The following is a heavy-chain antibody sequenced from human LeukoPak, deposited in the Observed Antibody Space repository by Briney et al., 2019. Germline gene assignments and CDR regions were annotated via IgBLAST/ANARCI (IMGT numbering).Heavy chain of an antibody. V-gene: IGHV3-30*02. Sequence: PGGSLRLSCAASGFTFSDSGMHWVRQAPGKGLEWVGFIRGDGSRKYYGDSVKGRFTIARDNSKNTLYLHMETLRANDLAVYYCTKDRKYDFWSGYDYWGQGTLVTVSS. D-gene: IGHD3-3*01. J-gene: IGHJ4*02. CDR1: GFTFSDSG. CDR3: TKDRKYDFWSGYDY. CDR2: IRGDGSRK.